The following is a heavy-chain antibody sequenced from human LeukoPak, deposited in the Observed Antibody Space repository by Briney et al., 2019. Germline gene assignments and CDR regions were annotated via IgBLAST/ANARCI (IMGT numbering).Heavy chain of an antibody. D-gene: IGHD4-17*01. Sequence: SETLSLTCAVYGGSFSGYYWTWLRQPPGEGLEWIGYISYSGSTKYNPSLESRATISIDTSKKQYSLKLRSVTAPDTAMYYCARADIYGGNPFDAFDIWGQGTLVAVSS. CDR1: GGSFSGYY. V-gene: IGHV4-34*11. J-gene: IGHJ3*02. CDR3: ARADIYGGNPFDAFDI. CDR2: ISYSGST.